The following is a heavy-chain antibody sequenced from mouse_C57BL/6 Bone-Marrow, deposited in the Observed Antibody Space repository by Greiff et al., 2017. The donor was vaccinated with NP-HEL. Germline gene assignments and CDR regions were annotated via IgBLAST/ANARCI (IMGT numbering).Heavy chain of an antibody. CDR2: IDPETGGP. CDR3: TRYYRFDY. D-gene: IGHD1-1*02. V-gene: IGHV1-15*01. CDR1: GYTFTDYE. Sequence: VQLQQSGAELVRPGASVTLSCKASGYTFTDYEMHWVKQTPVHGLEWIGAIDPETGGPAYHQKFKGKAILTADKSSSTAYMALRSLTSEDSAVYYCTRYYRFDYWGQGTTLTVSS. J-gene: IGHJ2*01.